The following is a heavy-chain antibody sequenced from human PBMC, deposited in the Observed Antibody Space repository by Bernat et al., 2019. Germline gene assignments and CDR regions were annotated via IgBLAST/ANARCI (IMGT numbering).Heavy chain of an antibody. D-gene: IGHD5-24*01. CDR1: GGSISSSSYY. V-gene: IGHV4-39*01. CDR3: ARPQRATMALDAFDS. J-gene: IGHJ3*02. CDR2: IYYSGST. Sequence: QLQLQESGPGLVKPSETLSLTCTVSGGSISSSSYYWGWIRQPPGKGLEWIGSIYYSGSTHYNPSLKSRVTISVDTSKNQFSLKLSSVTAADTAVYYCARPQRATMALDAFDSWGQGTMVTVSS.